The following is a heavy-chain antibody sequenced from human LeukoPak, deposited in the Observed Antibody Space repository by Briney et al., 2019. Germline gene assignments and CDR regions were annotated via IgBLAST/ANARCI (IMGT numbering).Heavy chain of an antibody. V-gene: IGHV4-39*01. J-gene: IGHJ4*02. CDR3: AADGRDGYTKPFDY. CDR2: IYYSGST. CDR1: GGSISSSSYY. D-gene: IGHD5-24*01. Sequence: PSETLSLTCTVSGGSISSSSYYWGWIRQPPGKGLEWIGSIYYSGSTYYNPSLKSRVTISVDTSKNQFSLKLSSVTAANTAVYYCAADGRDGYTKPFDYWGQGTLVTVSS.